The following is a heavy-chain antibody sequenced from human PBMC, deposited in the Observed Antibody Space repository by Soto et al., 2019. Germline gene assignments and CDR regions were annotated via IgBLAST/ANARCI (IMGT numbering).Heavy chain of an antibody. CDR2: MFYSGST. D-gene: IGHD5-12*01. J-gene: IGHJ4*02. CDR3: ARDNGYGHFDS. V-gene: IGHV4-31*03. Sequence: SETLSLTCTVSGASISSGRSYWSWIRQHPGEGLEWIGYMFYSGSTYYHPSLKSRVNISADTSKNQFSLRLTSVTPADKAVYYCARDNGYGHFDSWGQGTLVTVSS. CDR1: GASISSGRSY.